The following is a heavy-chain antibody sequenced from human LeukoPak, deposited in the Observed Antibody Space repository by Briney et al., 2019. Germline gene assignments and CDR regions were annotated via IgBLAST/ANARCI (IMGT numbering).Heavy chain of an antibody. Sequence: ASVKVSCKASGYTFTSYDINWVRQATGQGLEWMGWMNPNSGNTGYAQKFQGRVTMTRNTSISTAYMELSSLRSEDTAVYYCARAYSGSYFNWFDPWGQGTLVTVSS. J-gene: IGHJ5*02. V-gene: IGHV1-8*02. CDR1: GYTFTSYD. CDR2: MNPNSGNT. CDR3: ARAYSGSYFNWFDP. D-gene: IGHD1-26*01.